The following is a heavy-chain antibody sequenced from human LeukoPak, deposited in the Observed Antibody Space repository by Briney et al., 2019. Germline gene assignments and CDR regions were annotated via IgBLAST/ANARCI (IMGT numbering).Heavy chain of an antibody. CDR3: TSVTGLNWFDP. CDR1: GGSISSYY. D-gene: IGHD2/OR15-2a*01. CDR2: IYYSGST. V-gene: IGHV4-59*01. Sequence: KPSETLSLNCTVSGGSISSYYWSWIRQPAGKGLEWIGYIYYSGSTNYNPSLKSRVTISVDTSKNQFSLKLSSVTAADTAVYYCTSVTGLNWFDPWGQGTLVTVSS. J-gene: IGHJ5*02.